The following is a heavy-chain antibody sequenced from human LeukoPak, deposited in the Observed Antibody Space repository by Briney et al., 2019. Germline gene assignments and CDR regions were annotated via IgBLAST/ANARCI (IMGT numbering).Heavy chain of an antibody. CDR1: GYTFTDYY. J-gene: IGHJ4*02. D-gene: IGHD3-9*01. Sequence: ASVHVSFKASGYTFTDYYMHWVRQAPGQGLDWMGWINPNSGGTNYAQKLQGWVTMTRDTSISTAYMELSRLRSDDTAVYYCARGSRYFDWLLYYWGQGTLVTVSS. CDR2: INPNSGGT. CDR3: ARGSRYFDWLLYY. V-gene: IGHV1-2*04.